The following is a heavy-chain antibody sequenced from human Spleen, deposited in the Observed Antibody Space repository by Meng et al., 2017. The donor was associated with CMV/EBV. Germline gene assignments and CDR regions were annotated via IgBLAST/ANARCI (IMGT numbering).Heavy chain of an antibody. CDR1: GFIFSKYA. CDR3: ARDRWGYSSGRAGSAFDI. Sequence: GESLKISCAASGFIFSKYAMHWVRQAPGKGLESVAVISYEGTTEYYADSVKGRFTISRDSAKNSLSLQMNSLRAEDTAVYYCARDRWGYSSGRAGSAFDIWGRGTMVTVSS. D-gene: IGHD6-19*01. CDR2: ISYEGTTE. J-gene: IGHJ3*02. V-gene: IGHV3-30*04.